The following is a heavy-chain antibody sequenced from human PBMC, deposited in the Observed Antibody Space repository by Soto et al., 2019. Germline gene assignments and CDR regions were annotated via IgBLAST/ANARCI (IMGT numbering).Heavy chain of an antibody. V-gene: IGHV4-59*01. CDR2: IYYTGST. D-gene: IGHD2-15*01. J-gene: IGHJ6*02. CDR1: GGSISSYY. Sequence: QVQLQESGPGLVKPSETLSLTCTVSGGSISSYYWSWIRQPPGKGLEWVGYIYYTGSTNYNPSIKSGVTIAVDTSKNQFSLKLSSVTAADPAVYYCARYSYSCGMEGWGQGTTVTVSS. CDR3: ARYSYSCGMEG.